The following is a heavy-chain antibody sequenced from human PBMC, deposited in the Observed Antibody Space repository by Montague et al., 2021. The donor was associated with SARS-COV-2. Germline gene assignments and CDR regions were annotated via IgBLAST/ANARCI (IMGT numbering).Heavy chain of an antibody. Sequence: SLRLSCAASGFTVSSNYMSWVRRAPGKGLEWVSVIYSDVSTYYADSVKGRFTISRDNSKNTLYLQMNSLRAEDTAVYYCARVVTYAFDVWGQGTMVTVSS. CDR3: ARVVTYAFDV. D-gene: IGHD4-11*01. J-gene: IGHJ3*01. CDR1: GFTVSSNY. V-gene: IGHV3-66*01. CDR2: IYSDVST.